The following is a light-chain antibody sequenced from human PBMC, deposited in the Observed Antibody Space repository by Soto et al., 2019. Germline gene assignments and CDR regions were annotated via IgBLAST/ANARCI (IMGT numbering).Light chain of an antibody. CDR3: QQYNNWPPIT. CDR1: QSVSSSY. CDR2: GAS. J-gene: IGKJ5*01. Sequence: EIVLTQSPATLSLSPGERATLSCRAIQSVSSSYLAWYQQKPGQAPRLLIYGASTRATGISARFSGSGSGTEFTLTISSLQSEDFAVYYCQQYNNWPPITFGQGTRLEI. V-gene: IGKV3-15*01.